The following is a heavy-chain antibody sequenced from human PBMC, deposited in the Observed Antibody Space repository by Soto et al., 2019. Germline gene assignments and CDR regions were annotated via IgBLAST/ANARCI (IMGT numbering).Heavy chain of an antibody. D-gene: IGHD6-13*01. J-gene: IGHJ4*02. CDR3: ARGSGYSSSWYRGYFDY. Sequence: SETLSLTCAVYGGSFSGYYWSWIRQPPGKGLEWIGEINHSGSTNYNPSLKSRVTISVDTSKNQFSLKLSSVTAADTAVYYCARGSGYSSSWYRGYFDYWGQGTLVTVS. CDR2: INHSGST. CDR1: GGSFSGYY. V-gene: IGHV4-34*01.